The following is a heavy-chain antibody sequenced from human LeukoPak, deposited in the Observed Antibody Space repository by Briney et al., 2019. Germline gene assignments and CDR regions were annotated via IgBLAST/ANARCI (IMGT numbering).Heavy chain of an antibody. CDR2: INHSGST. Sequence: SETLSLTCAVYGGSFSGYYWSLIRQPPGKGLEWIGEINHSGSTNYNPSLKSRVTISVDTSKNQFSLKLSSLTAADTAVYYCARGTQWLDAFDIWGQGTMVTVSS. D-gene: IGHD6-19*01. V-gene: IGHV4-34*01. CDR3: ARGTQWLDAFDI. CDR1: GGSFSGYY. J-gene: IGHJ3*02.